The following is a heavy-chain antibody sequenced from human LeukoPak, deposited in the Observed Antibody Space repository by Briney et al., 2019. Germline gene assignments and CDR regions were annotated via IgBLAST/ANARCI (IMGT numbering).Heavy chain of an antibody. J-gene: IGHJ4*02. CDR1: GFAITDHH. D-gene: IGHD6-13*01. CDR2: SQTTKPNSCTT. V-gene: IGHV3-72*01. Sequence: GGSLRLSCAASGFAITDHHMDWVPQAPGNGMESVGGSQTTKPNSCTTEYAASVKGRFTISRDDSKNSLYLQLNRLETEDTAVYYCVRVVTTSSGWYHFDNWGQGTLVTVSS. CDR3: VRVVTTSSGWYHFDN.